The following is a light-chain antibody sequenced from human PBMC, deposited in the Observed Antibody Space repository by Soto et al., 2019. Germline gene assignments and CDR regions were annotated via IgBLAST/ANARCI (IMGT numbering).Light chain of an antibody. CDR3: QQYDNWPPLS. CDR1: QSVSSN. V-gene: IGKV3D-15*01. CDR2: GAS. J-gene: IGKJ4*01. Sequence: EIVMTQSPATLSVSPGERATLSCRASQSVSSNLAWYQQQPGQAPRLRIYGASTRATGIPARFSGSGSGTAFTLTISSLQSEDIAVYDCQQYDNWPPLSFGGGTKVEIK.